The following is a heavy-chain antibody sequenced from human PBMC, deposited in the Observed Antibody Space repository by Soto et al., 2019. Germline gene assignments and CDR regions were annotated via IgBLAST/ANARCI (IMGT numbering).Heavy chain of an antibody. J-gene: IGHJ3*01. D-gene: IGHD6-13*01. CDR3: TISIITTAGTDAFDL. V-gene: IGHV1-46*03. CDR1: AYTFTSYY. Sequence: QVQLVQSGAEVKKPGASVRVSCKASAYTFTSYYVHWVRQAPGQGPEWMGMINPSRGGTDYAQKFQGTVTMTRDTSTTTVYMELSSLRSEDTAIYYFTISIITTAGTDAFDLWGQGTLVTVSS. CDR2: INPSRGGT.